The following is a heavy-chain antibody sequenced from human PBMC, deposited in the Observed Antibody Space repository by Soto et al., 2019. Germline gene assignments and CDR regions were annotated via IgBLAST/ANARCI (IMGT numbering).Heavy chain of an antibody. D-gene: IGHD2-2*01. CDR1: GGSISNTNYY. Sequence: PSETLSLTCTVSGGSISNTNYYWSWVRQPPGKGLEWIGSIYYSGGTYYNAALKSRVTISGDMSRNQFSLKLSSVTAADTAVYYCARRPGRYFSSSSCPTGAAFDYWGQGSLVTVSS. V-gene: IGHV4-39*01. J-gene: IGHJ4*02. CDR3: ARRPGRYFSSSSCPTGAAFDY. CDR2: IYYSGGT.